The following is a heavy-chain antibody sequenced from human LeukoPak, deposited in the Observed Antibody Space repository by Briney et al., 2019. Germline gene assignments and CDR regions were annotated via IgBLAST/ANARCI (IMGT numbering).Heavy chain of an antibody. J-gene: IGHJ5*02. CDR3: ARGCKTYIVVVPAPRSNWFDP. V-gene: IGHV4-34*01. CDR1: GGSFSGYY. D-gene: IGHD2-2*01. Sequence: PSETLSSTCAVYGGSFSGYYWSWIRQPPGKGLEWIGVINHSGSTNYNPSLKSRVTISVDTSKNQFSLKLSSVTAADTAVYYCARGCKTYIVVVPAPRSNWFDPWGQGTLVTVSS. CDR2: INHSGST.